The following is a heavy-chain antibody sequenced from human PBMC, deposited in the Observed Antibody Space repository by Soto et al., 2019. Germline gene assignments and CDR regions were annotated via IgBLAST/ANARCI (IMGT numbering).Heavy chain of an antibody. J-gene: IGHJ4*02. V-gene: IGHV4-59*01. Sequence: SETLSLTCTVSGGSISSYYWSWIRQPPGKGLEWIGYIYYSGSTNYNPSLKSQVTISVDTSKNQFSLKLSSVTAADTAVYYCARIAVAGDYFDYWGQGTLVTVSS. D-gene: IGHD6-19*01. CDR1: GGSISSYY. CDR2: IYYSGST. CDR3: ARIAVAGDYFDY.